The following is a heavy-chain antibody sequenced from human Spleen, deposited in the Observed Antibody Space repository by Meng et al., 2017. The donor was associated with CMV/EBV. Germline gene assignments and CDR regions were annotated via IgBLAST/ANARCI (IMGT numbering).Heavy chain of an antibody. V-gene: IGHV3-48*03. D-gene: IGHD1-26*01. CDR1: GFTFGSYE. CDR3: ARDGGGTYNPLYFFDY. Sequence: GESLKISCAASGFTFGSYEMHWVRQVPGKGLEWVPYISASGGTIYYPESVKGRFTISRDNARNSLYLRMNSLEAGDTAIYYCARDGGGTYNPLYFFDYWGQGTLVTVSS. J-gene: IGHJ4*02. CDR2: ISASGGTI.